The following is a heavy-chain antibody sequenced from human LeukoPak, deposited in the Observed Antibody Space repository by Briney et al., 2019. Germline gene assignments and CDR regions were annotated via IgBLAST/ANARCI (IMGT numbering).Heavy chain of an antibody. V-gene: IGHV3-66*04. D-gene: IGHD1-1*01. J-gene: IGHJ4*02. CDR3: ARLRGEAGTHLSYDY. Sequence: GGSLRLSCAASGVTVSSNYMTWVRQAPGKGLEWVSVIYSGGNTYYEDSVKGRFTISRDNTKNTLHLQMNSLRVEDTAVYYCARLRGEAGTHLSYDYWGQGTLVTVSS. CDR1: GVTVSSNY. CDR2: IYSGGNT.